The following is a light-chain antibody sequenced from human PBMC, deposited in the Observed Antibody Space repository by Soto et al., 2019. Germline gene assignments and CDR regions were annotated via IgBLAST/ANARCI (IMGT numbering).Light chain of an antibody. Sequence: DIPLTQSPSSLSASVGDGLTIACRASQSISTYLNWYKQTSGKAPQLLSFAASSLQRGVPSRFSGSGSGTEFTLTITSLKPEDFATYYCQQSFTTPRTFGQGTKVDIK. CDR3: QQSFTTPRT. J-gene: IGKJ1*01. CDR2: AAS. CDR1: QSISTY. V-gene: IGKV1-39*01.